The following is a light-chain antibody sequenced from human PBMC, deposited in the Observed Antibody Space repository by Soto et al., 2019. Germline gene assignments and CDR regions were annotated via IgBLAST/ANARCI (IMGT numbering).Light chain of an antibody. CDR2: KAS. J-gene: IGKJ3*01. V-gene: IGKV1-5*03. CDR1: QSLTSW. CDR3: QQYNGHQFT. Sequence: DIQLTQSPSTLSASVGDRVTITCRASQSLTSWLAWYQQKPGRAPKLLIYKASSLESGVPSRFSGSGSGTEFTLIIRSVQPEDFATYYCQQYNGHQFTFGPGTKVEIK.